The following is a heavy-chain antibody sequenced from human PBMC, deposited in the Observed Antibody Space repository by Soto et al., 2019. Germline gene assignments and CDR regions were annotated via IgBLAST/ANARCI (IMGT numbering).Heavy chain of an antibody. Sequence: EVQLVESGGALVQPGGSLRLSCAASGSTFSTYSMNWVRQAPGKGLEWVSYISGSSRTVYYADSVKGRFTISRENAKPSLSLQMNSLRAEDTAVYYCARDRVSGDYYHDALHIGAQEPRVTFSS. CDR2: ISGSSRTV. J-gene: IGHJ3*02. V-gene: IGHV3-48*01. D-gene: IGHD7-27*01. CDR3: ARDRVSGDYYHDALHI. CDR1: GSTFSTYS.